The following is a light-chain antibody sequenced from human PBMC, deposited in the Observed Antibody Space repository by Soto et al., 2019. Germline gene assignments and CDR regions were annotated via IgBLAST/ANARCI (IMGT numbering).Light chain of an antibody. CDR1: QSVSRSY. CDR2: GAS. J-gene: IGKJ1*01. CDR3: QQYGSSPPWT. Sequence: EIVLPQSPGTLSLSPGERATLSCRASQSVSRSYLAWYQQKPGQAPRLLIYGASSRATGIPDRFSGSGSVTDFTLTISRLEPEDVAVYYCQQYGSSPPWTFGQGTKVEIK. V-gene: IGKV3-20*01.